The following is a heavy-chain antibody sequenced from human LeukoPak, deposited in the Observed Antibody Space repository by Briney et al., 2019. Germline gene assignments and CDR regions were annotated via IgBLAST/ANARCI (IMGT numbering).Heavy chain of an antibody. Sequence: PGGSLRLSCAASGFTFSSYEMNWVRQAPGKGLEWVSYISSSGSTIHYADSVKGRFTISRDNAKNSLYLQMNSLRAEDTAAYYCARFPGIRYFDYWGQGTLVTVSS. CDR2: ISSSGSTI. V-gene: IGHV3-48*03. J-gene: IGHJ4*02. D-gene: IGHD6-13*01. CDR1: GFTFSSYE. CDR3: ARFPGIRYFDY.